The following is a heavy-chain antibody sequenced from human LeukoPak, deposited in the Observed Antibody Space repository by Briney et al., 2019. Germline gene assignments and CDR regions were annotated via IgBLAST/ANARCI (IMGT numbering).Heavy chain of an antibody. CDR2: INAGNGKT. CDR1: GYSFTNYA. CDR3: AKAIWTSTLTTYYFDY. J-gene: IGHJ4*02. V-gene: IGHV1-3*01. Sequence: ASVKVSCKASGYSFTNYAIQWVRQAPGQRLEWMGWINAGNGKTKYSQKFQGRVTITRDTSASTAYMELSSLRSEDTAVYYCAKAIWTSTLTTYYFDYWGRGALVTVSS. D-gene: IGHD4-17*01.